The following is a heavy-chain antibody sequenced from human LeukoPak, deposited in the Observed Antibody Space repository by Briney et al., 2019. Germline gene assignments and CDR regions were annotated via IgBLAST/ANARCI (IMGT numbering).Heavy chain of an antibody. CDR3: AKDQGVYDFWSGYYVDY. CDR2: IRYDGSNK. D-gene: IGHD3-3*01. V-gene: IGHV3-30*02. CDR1: GFTFSDYG. Sequence: GGSLRLSCAASGFTFSDYGLHWVRQAPGKGLEWVAFIRYDGSNKYYADSVKGRFTISRDNSKNTLYLQMNSLRAEDTAVYYCAKDQGVYDFWSGYYVDYWGQGTLVTVSS. J-gene: IGHJ4*02.